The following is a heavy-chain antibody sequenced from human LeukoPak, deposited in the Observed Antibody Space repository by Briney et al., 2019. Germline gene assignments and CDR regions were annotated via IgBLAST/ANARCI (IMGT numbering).Heavy chain of an antibody. Sequence: ASVKVSCKASGYTFTSYAMNWVRQAPGQGLEWMGWMNTNTGNPTYAQGFTGRFVFSLDTSVSTAYLQISSLKAEDTAVYYCARGLRQWLSYPHFDYWGQGTLVTVSS. J-gene: IGHJ4*02. CDR2: MNTNTGNP. V-gene: IGHV7-4-1*02. CDR1: GYTFTSYA. CDR3: ARGLRQWLSYPHFDY. D-gene: IGHD6-19*01.